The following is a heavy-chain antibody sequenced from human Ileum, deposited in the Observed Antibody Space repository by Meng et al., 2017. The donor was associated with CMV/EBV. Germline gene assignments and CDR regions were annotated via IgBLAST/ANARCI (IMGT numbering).Heavy chain of an antibody. Sequence: GGSLRLSCAVSGFTFSSYSLNWVRQAPGKGLEWISYISSSSTTIYYADSVKGRFTISKDNAKNSLYLQMNSLRAEDTAVYYCAREYSSSSGRSFDHWGQGTLVTVSS. CDR2: ISSSSTTI. J-gene: IGHJ4*02. D-gene: IGHD6-6*01. CDR1: GFTFSSYS. V-gene: IGHV3-48*04. CDR3: AREYSSSSGRSFDH.